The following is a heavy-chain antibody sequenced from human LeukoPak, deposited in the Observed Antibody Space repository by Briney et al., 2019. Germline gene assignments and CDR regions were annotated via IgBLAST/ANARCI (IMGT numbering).Heavy chain of an antibody. D-gene: IGHD1-26*01. J-gene: IGHJ3*02. CDR2: MNPKSGNT. V-gene: IGHV1-8*01. CDR3: AREDGSLHRDAFDI. Sequence: ASVKVSCKASGYTFTSDDINWVRQAAGQGLEWMGWMNPKSGNTGYAQKFQGRVTMTRDTSTSTVYMELSSLRSEDTAVYYCAREDGSLHRDAFDIWGQGTMVTVSS. CDR1: GYTFTSDD.